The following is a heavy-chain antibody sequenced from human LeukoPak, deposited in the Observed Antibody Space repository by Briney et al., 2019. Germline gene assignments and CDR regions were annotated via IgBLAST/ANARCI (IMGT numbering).Heavy chain of an antibody. J-gene: IGHJ3*02. Sequence: SETLSLTCTVSGDSISTLYWSWIRQPPGKGLEWIGYIYSGGSTDYNPSLKSRLTISVDTSKNQFSLKLSSVTAADTAVYYCARGSPGIAVAGTPHAFDIWGQGTMVTVSS. CDR1: GDSISTLY. CDR3: ARGSPGIAVAGTPHAFDI. CDR2: IYSGGST. D-gene: IGHD6-19*01. V-gene: IGHV4-59*08.